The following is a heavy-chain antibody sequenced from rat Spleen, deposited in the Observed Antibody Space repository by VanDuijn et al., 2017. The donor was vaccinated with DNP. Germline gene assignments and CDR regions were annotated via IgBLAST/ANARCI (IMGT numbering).Heavy chain of an antibody. CDR1: GFTFSDYA. V-gene: IGHV5S10*01. CDR3: TSGLY. Sequence: EVQLVKSGGGLVQPGNSLKLSCAASGFTFSDYAMAWVRQSPKRGLEWVATIIYDGYNIHYRDSVKGRFTISRDNAKSTLYFQMDSLRSEDTATYYCTSGLYWGQGVMVTVSS. J-gene: IGHJ2*01. CDR2: IIYDGYNI. D-gene: IGHD1-7*01.